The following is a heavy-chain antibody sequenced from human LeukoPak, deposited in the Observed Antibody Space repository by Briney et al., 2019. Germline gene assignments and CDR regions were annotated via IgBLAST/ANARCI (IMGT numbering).Heavy chain of an antibody. J-gene: IGHJ1*01. CDR1: GYTFTSYY. CDR2: INPSGGST. Sequence: ASVKVSFKASGYTFTSYYMHWVRQAPGQGLEWMGIINPSGGSTSYAQKFQGRVTMTRDTSTSTVYMELSSLRSEDTAVYYCARGYSSGWYSATYFQHWGQGTLVTVSS. CDR3: ARGYSSGWYSATYFQH. V-gene: IGHV1-46*01. D-gene: IGHD6-19*01.